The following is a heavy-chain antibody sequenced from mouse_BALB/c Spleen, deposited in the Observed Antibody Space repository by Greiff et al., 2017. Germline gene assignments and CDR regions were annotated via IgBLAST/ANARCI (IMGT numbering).Heavy chain of an antibody. CDR2: ISDGGSYS. V-gene: IGHV5-4*02. CDR1: GFTFSDYY. CDR3: ARARYDYDAMDY. J-gene: IGHJ4*01. Sequence: EVKLVESGGGLVKPGGSLKLSCAASGFTFSDYYMYWVRQTPEKRLEWVATISDGGSYSYYPDSVKGRFTISRDNAKNNLYLQMSSLKSEDTAMYYGARARYDYDAMDYWGQGTSVTVSS.